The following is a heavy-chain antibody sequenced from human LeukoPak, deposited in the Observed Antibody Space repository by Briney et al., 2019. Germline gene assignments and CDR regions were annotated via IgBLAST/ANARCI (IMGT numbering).Heavy chain of an antibody. CDR1: GFSFDDYA. CDR3: AKGAAPGIRGYFDY. CDR2: ISYNRDAT. D-gene: IGHD3-10*01. Sequence: PGGSLRLSCEASGFSFDDYAMHWVRQAPGKGLEWVSGISYNRDATGYADSVKGRFTVSRDNAKNSLYLQMNSLRSEDTALYYCAKGAAPGIRGYFDYWGQGILVTVSS. V-gene: IGHV3-9*01. J-gene: IGHJ4*02.